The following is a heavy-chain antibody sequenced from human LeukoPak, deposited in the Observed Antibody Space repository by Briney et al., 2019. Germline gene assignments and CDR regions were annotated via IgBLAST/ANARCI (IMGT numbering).Heavy chain of an antibody. J-gene: IGHJ6*03. CDR3: ASGVAHYYYYYMDV. Sequence: SETLSLTCTVSGGSISSSSYYWGWIRQPPGKGLEWIGRIYTSGSTNYNPSLKSRVTMSVDTSKNQFSLKLSSVTAADTAVYYCASGVAHYYYYYMDVWGKGTTVTISS. CDR2: IYTSGST. V-gene: IGHV4-61*05. CDR1: GGSISSSSYY. D-gene: IGHD2-15*01.